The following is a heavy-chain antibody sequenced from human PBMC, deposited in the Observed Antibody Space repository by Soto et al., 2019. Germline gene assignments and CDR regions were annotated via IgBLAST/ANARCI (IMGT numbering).Heavy chain of an antibody. D-gene: IGHD3-10*01. CDR3: ARDGWFGEFPGY. CDR2: IIPILGIA. J-gene: IGHJ4*02. Sequence: QVQLVQSGAEVKKPGSSVKVSCKASGGTFSSYTISWVRQAPGQGLEWMGRIIPILGIANYAQKFQGRVTITADKSTSTAYMGLSSLRSEDTAVYCCARDGWFGEFPGYWGQGTLVTVSS. CDR1: GGTFSSYT. V-gene: IGHV1-69*08.